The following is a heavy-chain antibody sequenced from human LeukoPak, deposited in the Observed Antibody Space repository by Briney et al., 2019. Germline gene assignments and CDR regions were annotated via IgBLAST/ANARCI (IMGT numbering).Heavy chain of an antibody. J-gene: IGHJ4*02. CDR3: WSGGQWDLLYYFDH. Sequence: ASVKVSCKCSGYTCTSYGISWGRQAPGQGLEWMGWISAYNGNTNYAHNLQGRGTMITDTSTSTDYLELRSLRSDAAAAYYCWSGGQWDLLYYFDHWGQGTLVTVSS. D-gene: IGHD1-26*01. CDR2: ISAYNGNT. CDR1: GYTCTSYG. V-gene: IGHV1-18*01.